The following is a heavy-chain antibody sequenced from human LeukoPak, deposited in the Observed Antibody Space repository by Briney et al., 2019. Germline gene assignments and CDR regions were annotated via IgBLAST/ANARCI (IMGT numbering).Heavy chain of an antibody. CDR2: IKHDGSEI. CDR1: GFSFSTYW. D-gene: IGHD6-19*01. Sequence: GGSLRLSCAASGFSFSTYWMSWVRQAPGRGLEWVANIKHDGSEIDYVDSVKGRFTISRDNAKNSLYLQMNSLRVEDTAVYYCALLAVASDFDYWGQGALVTVSS. V-gene: IGHV3-7*01. J-gene: IGHJ4*02. CDR3: ALLAVASDFDY.